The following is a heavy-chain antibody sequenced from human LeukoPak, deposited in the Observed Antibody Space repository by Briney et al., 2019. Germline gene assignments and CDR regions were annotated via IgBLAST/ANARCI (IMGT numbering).Heavy chain of an antibody. CDR2: ITGSGGST. D-gene: IGHD1-26*01. V-gene: IGHV3-23*01. CDR3: ARDTGGSYYVNYYYYGMDV. Sequence: GGSLRLSCAASGSTFSSYAMSWVRQAPGKGREWVSAITGSGGSTYYADSVKGRFTISRDNSKNTLYLQMNSLRAEDTAVYYCARDTGGSYYVNYYYYGMDVWGQGTTVTVSS. J-gene: IGHJ6*02. CDR1: GSTFSSYA.